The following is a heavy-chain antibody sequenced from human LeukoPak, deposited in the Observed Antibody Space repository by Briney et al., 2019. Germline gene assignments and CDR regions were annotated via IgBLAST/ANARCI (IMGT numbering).Heavy chain of an antibody. J-gene: IGHJ3*02. CDR2: ISGSGGST. CDR3: ARSGRGGAFDI. V-gene: IGHV3-23*01. Sequence: GGSLRLSCAASGFTFSSYGMSWVHQAPGKGLEWVSAISGSGGSTYYADSVKGRFTISGDNAKNTLYLQMNSLRAEDTAVYYCARSGRGGAFDIWGHGTMVTVSS. D-gene: IGHD1-26*01. CDR1: GFTFSSYG.